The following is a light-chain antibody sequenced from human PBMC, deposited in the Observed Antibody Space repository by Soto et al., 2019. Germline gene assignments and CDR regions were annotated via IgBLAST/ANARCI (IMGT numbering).Light chain of an antibody. J-gene: IGKJ1*01. CDR1: QSVNSW. V-gene: IGKV1-5*03. CDR3: QQYRSQRT. CDR2: EAS. Sequence: DIPMPQSPSTLSASVGDRVTLTCRASQSVNSWLAWYQQKPGKAPKLLISEASNLKDGVPSRFSGSGSETEFSLTISGLQPDDFATYYCQQYRSQRTFGQGTRV.